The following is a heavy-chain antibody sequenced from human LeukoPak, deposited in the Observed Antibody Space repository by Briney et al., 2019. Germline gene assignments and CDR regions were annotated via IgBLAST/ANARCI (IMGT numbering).Heavy chain of an antibody. CDR2: IYTSGRT. Sequence: SETLSLTCTVSGRSISSGGYYWTWIRQPAGKGLEWIGRIYTSGRTDYNPSLTSRDTLSLEPSQHQFALNLRSVTGPGPAMSFCSRDQQLAYCCGDCYPANWGQGTLVTVSS. D-gene: IGHD2-21*02. J-gene: IGHJ4*02. CDR1: GRSISSGGYY. V-gene: IGHV4-61*02. CDR3: SRDQQLAYCCGDCYPAN.